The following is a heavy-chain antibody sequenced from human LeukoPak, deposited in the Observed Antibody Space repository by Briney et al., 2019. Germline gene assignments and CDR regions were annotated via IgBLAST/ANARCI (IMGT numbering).Heavy chain of an antibody. D-gene: IGHD4-17*01. CDR2: INPNSGGT. CDR1: GYTFTGYY. Sequence: ASVKVSCKASGYTFTGYYMHWVRQAPGQGLEWMGWINPNSGGTNYAQKFQGRATMTRDTSISTAYMELSRLRSDDTAVYYCARDAVATVTLFDYWGQGTLVTVSS. CDR3: ARDAVATVTLFDY. V-gene: IGHV1-2*02. J-gene: IGHJ4*02.